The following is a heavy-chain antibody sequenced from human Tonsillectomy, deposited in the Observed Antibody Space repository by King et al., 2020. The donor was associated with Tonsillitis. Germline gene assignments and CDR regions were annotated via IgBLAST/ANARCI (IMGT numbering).Heavy chain of an antibody. CDR2: ISNSGSNT. CDR3: TKYRAVTANDGFDI. J-gene: IGHJ3*02. V-gene: IGHV3-23*04. Sequence: VQLAESGGGLVQPGGSLRLSCAASGFSFNNYAMNWVRQAPGKGLEWVSGISNSGSNTYYADSVKGRFTISRDNSKNTLFLRMSTLRAEDTAVYYCTKYRAVTANDGFDIWGQGTMVTVSS. CDR1: GFSFNNYA. D-gene: IGHD2-21*02.